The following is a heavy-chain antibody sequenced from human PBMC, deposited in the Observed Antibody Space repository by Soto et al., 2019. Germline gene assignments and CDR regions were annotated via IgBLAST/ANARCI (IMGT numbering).Heavy chain of an antibody. CDR1: GFTFSSYS. D-gene: IGHD2-15*01. CDR2: ISSSSSYI. CDR3: ARDEDCSGGSCYRPGDY. J-gene: IGHJ4*02. Sequence: EVQLVESGGGLVQPGGSLRLSCAGSGFTFSSYSMNWVRQAPGKGLEWVSSISSSSSYIYYADSVKGRFTISRDNAKNSLYLQMNSLRAEDTAVYYCARDEDCSGGSCYRPGDYWGQGTLVTVSS. V-gene: IGHV3-21*01.